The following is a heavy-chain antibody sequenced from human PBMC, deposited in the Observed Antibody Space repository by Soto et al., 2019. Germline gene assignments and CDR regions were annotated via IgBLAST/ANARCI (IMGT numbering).Heavy chain of an antibody. V-gene: IGHV4-59*01. CDR1: GGSISSYY. CDR2: IYYSGST. D-gene: IGHD3-22*01. J-gene: IGHJ5*02. Sequence: SETLSLTCTVPGGSISSYYWSWIRQPPGKGLEWIGYIYYSGSTNYNPSLKSRVTISVDTSKNQFSLKLSSVTAADTAVYYCARLLYDSSGYTGIDPWGQGTLVTVS. CDR3: ARLLYDSSGYTGIDP.